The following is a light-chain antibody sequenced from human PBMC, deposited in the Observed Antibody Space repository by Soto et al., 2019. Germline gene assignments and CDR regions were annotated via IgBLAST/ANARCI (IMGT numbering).Light chain of an antibody. V-gene: IGKV3-15*01. Sequence: EIVMTQSPATLSVSPGERVALSCRASQSISSNLAWYQQKPGQAPRLLIHGASTRATGIPARFSGSGSGTEFTLTISGLQSEDFAVYYCQQYNDWPRTFGQGTKVDIK. CDR3: QQYNDWPRT. CDR1: QSISSN. J-gene: IGKJ1*01. CDR2: GAS.